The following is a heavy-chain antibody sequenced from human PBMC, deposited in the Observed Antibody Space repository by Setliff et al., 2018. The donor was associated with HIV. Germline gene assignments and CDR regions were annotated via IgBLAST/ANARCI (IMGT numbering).Heavy chain of an antibody. CDR1: GYTFTSYV. D-gene: IGHD3-9*01. CDR2: LSAYNGNT. V-gene: IGHV1-18*01. Sequence: ASVKVSCKASGYTFTSYVMHWVRQAPGQRLEWVGWLSAYNGNTNYAQKLQGRVTMTTDTSTSTAYMELRSLRSDDTAVYYCARLVSYYDILTGSYYYYHMDVWGKGTTVTVSS. CDR3: ARLVSYYDILTGSYYYYHMDV. J-gene: IGHJ6*03.